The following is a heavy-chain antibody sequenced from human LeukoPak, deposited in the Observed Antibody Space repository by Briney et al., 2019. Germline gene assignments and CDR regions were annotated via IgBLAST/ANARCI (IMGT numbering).Heavy chain of an antibody. D-gene: IGHD6-6*01. CDR2: IYTSGST. Sequence: PSETLSLTCTVSGGSISSGSYYWSWIRQPAGKGLEWIGRIYTSGSTNYNPSLKSRVTISVDTSKNQFSLKLSSVTAADTAVYYCASTSIAARPGSFDYWGQGTLVTVSS. CDR1: GGSISSGSYY. CDR3: ASTSIAARPGSFDY. J-gene: IGHJ4*02. V-gene: IGHV4-61*02.